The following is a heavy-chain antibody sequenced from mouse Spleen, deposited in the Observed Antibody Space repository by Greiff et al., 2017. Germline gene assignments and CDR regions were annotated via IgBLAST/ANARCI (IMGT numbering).Heavy chain of an antibody. CDR3: ARGGDGSPWFAY. CDR1: GYTFTSYW. Sequence: QVQLQQSGAELAKPGASVKMSCKASGYTFTSYWMHWVKQRPGQGLEWIGYINPSTGYTEYNQKFKDKATLTADKSSSTAYMQLSSLTSEDSAVYYCARGGDGSPWFAYWGQGTLVTVSA. D-gene: IGHD1-1*01. CDR2: INPSTGYT. J-gene: IGHJ3*01. V-gene: IGHV1-7*01.